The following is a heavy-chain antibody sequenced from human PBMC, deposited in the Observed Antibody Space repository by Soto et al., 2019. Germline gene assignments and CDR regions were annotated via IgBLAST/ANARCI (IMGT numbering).Heavy chain of an antibody. CDR1: GAPLSVYT. J-gene: IGHJ4*02. CDR3: ARGQTIRAFEY. V-gene: IGHV4-59*01. Sequence: SETLSLTCTVSGAPLSVYTWNWIRQSPGKGLEWIGYTYSSGSTAYNPSLQSRVTISVDTSKNEFSLKLNSVTAADTAVYYCARGQTIRAFEYWGQGALVTSPQ. CDR2: TYSSGST.